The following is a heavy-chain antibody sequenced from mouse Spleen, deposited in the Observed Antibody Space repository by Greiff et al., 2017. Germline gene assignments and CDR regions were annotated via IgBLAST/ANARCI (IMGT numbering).Heavy chain of an antibody. Sequence: VQRVESGPGLVAPSQSLSITCTISGFSLTSYGVHWVRQPPGKGLEWLVVIWSDGSTTYNSALKSRLSISKDNSKSQVFLKMNSLQTDDTAMYYCARHEDYDYSWFAYWGQGTLVTVSA. CDR1: GFSLTSYG. J-gene: IGHJ3*01. CDR2: IWSDGST. CDR3: ARHEDYDYSWFAY. V-gene: IGHV2-6-1*01. D-gene: IGHD2-4*01.